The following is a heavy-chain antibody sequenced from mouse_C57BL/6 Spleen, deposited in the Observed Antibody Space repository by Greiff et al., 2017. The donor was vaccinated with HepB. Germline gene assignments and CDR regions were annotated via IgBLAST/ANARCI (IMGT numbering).Heavy chain of an antibody. CDR2: INPSNGGT. CDR3: AREAITTVPLFDY. J-gene: IGHJ2*01. CDR1: GYTFTSYW. D-gene: IGHD1-1*01. Sequence: QVQLQQPGTELVKPGASVKLSCKASGYTFTSYWMHWVQQRPGQGLEWIGNINPSNGGTNYNEKFKSKATLTVDKSSSTAYMQLSSLTSEDSAVYYCAREAITTVPLFDYWGQGTTLTVSS. V-gene: IGHV1-53*01.